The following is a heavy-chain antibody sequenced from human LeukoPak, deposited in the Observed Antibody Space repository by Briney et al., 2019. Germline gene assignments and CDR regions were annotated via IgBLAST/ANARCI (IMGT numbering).Heavy chain of an antibody. J-gene: IGHJ6*02. CDR3: AREGGYGSGSYERSDYYYYGMDV. CDR2: INPNSGGT. CDR1: GYTFTGYY. V-gene: IGHV1-2*02. D-gene: IGHD3-10*01. Sequence: ASVKVSCKASGYTFTGYYMHWVRQAPGQGLEWMGWINPNSGGTNYAQKFQGRVTMTRDTSISTAYMELSRLRSDDTAVYYCAREGGYGSGSYERSDYYYYGMDVWGQGTTVTVSS.